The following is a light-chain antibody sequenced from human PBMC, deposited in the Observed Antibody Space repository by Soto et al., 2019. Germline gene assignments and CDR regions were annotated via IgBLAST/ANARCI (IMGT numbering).Light chain of an antibody. Sequence: IVLTHAPSTLSRSPADRATLSFRASQSLSSSSLAWYQQKPGQAPRLLISGASSRAADIPDRFSGSGSGTDFTLTISRLEPEDFAVYYCQQYDRSPRTFGQGTKVDIK. J-gene: IGKJ1*01. CDR3: QQYDRSPRT. CDR2: GAS. V-gene: IGKV3-20*01. CDR1: QSLSSSS.